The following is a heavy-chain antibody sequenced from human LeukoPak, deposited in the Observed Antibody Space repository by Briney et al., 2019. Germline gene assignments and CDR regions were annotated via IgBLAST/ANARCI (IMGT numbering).Heavy chain of an antibody. CDR1: GGSISSYY. CDR2: IYYSGST. D-gene: IGHD4-17*01. CDR3: ARSIYGAMGKRPFDY. V-gene: IGHV4-59*08. Sequence: SETLSLTCTVSGGSISSYYWSWIRQPPGKGLEWIGYIYYSGSTNYNPSLKSRVTISVDTSKNQFSLKLSSVTAADTAVYYCARSIYGAMGKRPFDYWGQGTLVTVSS. J-gene: IGHJ4*02.